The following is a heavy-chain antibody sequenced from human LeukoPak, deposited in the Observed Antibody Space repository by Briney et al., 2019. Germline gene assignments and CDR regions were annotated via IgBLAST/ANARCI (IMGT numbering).Heavy chain of an antibody. CDR3: ARAVAGDPTDFDY. CDR2: MNPNSGNT. Sequence: ASVKVSCKASGYTFTSYDINWVRQATGQWLEWMGWMNPNSGNTGYAQKFQGRVTMTRNTSISTAYMELSSLRSEDTAVYYCARAVAGDPTDFDYWGQGTLVTVSS. V-gene: IGHV1-8*01. D-gene: IGHD6-13*01. CDR1: GYTFTSYD. J-gene: IGHJ4*02.